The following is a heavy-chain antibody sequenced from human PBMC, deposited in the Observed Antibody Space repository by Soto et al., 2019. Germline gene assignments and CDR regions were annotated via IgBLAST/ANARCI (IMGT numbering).Heavy chain of an antibody. J-gene: IGHJ3*02. CDR1: GFTFSSYA. CDR2: ISGSADSA. D-gene: IGHD2-15*01. V-gene: IGHV3-23*01. Sequence: GGSLRLSCAASGFTFSSYAMSWVRQAPGKGLEWVSAISGSADSAYYADSVKGRFTISRDNSKNTLYLQMNSLRAEDTAVYYCAKVGGSDRLDDAFDIWGQGTMVTVSS. CDR3: AKVGGSDRLDDAFDI.